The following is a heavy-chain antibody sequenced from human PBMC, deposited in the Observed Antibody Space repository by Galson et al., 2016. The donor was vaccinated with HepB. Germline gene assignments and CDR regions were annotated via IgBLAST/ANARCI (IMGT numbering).Heavy chain of an antibody. V-gene: IGHV3-48*02. D-gene: IGHD3-9*01. Sequence: SLRLSCAASGFTFSSYSMHWVRQAPGKGLEWVSFLSTSSSTIYYSDSVKGRFTVSRDNGKNSLYLQMNSLRDEDTAVYYCARGLLYFDWYQLEGYGMDVWGQGTTVTVSS. CDR3: ARGLLYFDWYQLEGYGMDV. CDR1: GFTFSSYS. J-gene: IGHJ6*02. CDR2: LSTSSSTI.